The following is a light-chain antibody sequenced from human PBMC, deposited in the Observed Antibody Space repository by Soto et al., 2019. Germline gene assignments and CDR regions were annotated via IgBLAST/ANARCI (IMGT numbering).Light chain of an antibody. Sequence: QSVLTQPPSVSGAPGQRVTISCTGSSSNIGAGYDVHWYQQLPGTAPKLLIYGNSNRPSGVPDRFSGSKSGTSVSLAITGLKAEDEADYYCQSYASSLSGYVFGTGTKLTVL. CDR3: QSYASSLSGYV. J-gene: IGLJ1*01. CDR2: GNS. V-gene: IGLV1-40*01. CDR1: SSNIGAGYD.